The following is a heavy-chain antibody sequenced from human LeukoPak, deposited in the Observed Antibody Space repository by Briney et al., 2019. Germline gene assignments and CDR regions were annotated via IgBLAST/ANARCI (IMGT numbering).Heavy chain of an antibody. CDR3: ARAQEGGYFDDYYYMDV. Sequence: SETLSLTCTVSGGSMSSVSYYWSWIREPGGKGLKWIGRIYNSGSNNYNPSLKSRVTISVDTSKNQFSLKLSSVTAADTAVYYCARAQEGGYFDDYYYMDVWGKGTTVTVSS. V-gene: IGHV4-61*02. D-gene: IGHD3-22*01. CDR2: IYNSGSN. J-gene: IGHJ6*03. CDR1: GGSMSSVSYY.